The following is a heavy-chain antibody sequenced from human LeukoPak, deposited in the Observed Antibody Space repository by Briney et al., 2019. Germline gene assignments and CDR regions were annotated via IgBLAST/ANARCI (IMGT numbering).Heavy chain of an antibody. D-gene: IGHD2-21*01. CDR2: IYSGGST. CDR1: GFTFSSYA. V-gene: IGHV3-23*03. CDR3: AKDFRIGYSAHFDY. Sequence: GGSLRLSCAASGFTFSSYAMSWVRQAPGKGLEWVSVIYSGGSTYYADSVKGRFTISRDNSKNTLYLQMDSLRGEDTAVYYCAKDFRIGYSAHFDYWGQGALVTVSS. J-gene: IGHJ4*02.